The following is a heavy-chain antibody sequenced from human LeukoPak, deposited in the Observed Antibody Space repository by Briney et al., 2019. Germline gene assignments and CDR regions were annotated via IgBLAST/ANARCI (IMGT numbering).Heavy chain of an antibody. Sequence: GGSLRLSCAASGFTFSTYWMRWVRQAPGQGLEWMGIINPSGGSTSYAQKFQGRVTMTRDTSTSTVYMELSSLRSEDTAVYYCARDLGRASSWYFNLRYWGQGTLVTVSS. J-gene: IGHJ4*02. CDR2: INPSGGST. CDR3: ARDLGRASSWYFNLRY. V-gene: IGHV1-46*01. CDR1: GFTFSTYW. D-gene: IGHD6-13*01.